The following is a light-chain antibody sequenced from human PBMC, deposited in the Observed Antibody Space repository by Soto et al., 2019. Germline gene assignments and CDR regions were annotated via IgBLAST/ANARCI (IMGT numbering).Light chain of an antibody. J-gene: IGKJ1*01. CDR2: RAS. Sequence: EIVLTQSPGTLSLSPGERATLSCRASQTISDSYVAWYQQKPGQAPRLLIYRASRRATGIPDRFTGSGSGTDFSLTISRPEPEDFAVYYCQQYGTSPSWTFGQGTK. CDR1: QTISDSY. CDR3: QQYGTSPSWT. V-gene: IGKV3-20*01.